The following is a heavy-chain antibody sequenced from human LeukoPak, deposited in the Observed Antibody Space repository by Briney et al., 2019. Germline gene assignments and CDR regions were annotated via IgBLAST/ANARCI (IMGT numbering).Heavy chain of an antibody. CDR3: AKTSYYYGSGSYWDYFDY. D-gene: IGHD3-10*01. Sequence: PGGSLRLSCAVSGFTFSNYAVSWVRQAPGKGLEWVSGISGPGGSTYYADSVKGRFTISRDNSKNTLYLQMNSLRAEDTAVYYCAKTSYYYGSGSYWDYFDYWGQGTLVTVSS. V-gene: IGHV3-23*01. J-gene: IGHJ4*02. CDR2: ISGPGGST. CDR1: GFTFSNYA.